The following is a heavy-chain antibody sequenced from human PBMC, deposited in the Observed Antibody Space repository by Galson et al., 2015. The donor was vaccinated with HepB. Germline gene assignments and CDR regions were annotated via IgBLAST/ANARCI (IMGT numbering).Heavy chain of an antibody. V-gene: IGHV1-69*06. D-gene: IGHD3-16*01. Sequence: SVKVSCKASGGTFSSYAISWVRQAPGQGLEWMGGIIPIFGTANYAQKFQGRVTITADKSTSTAYMELSSLSSEDTAVYYCARGGWFGGVTRGGENWFDPWGQGTLVTVSS. CDR2: IIPIFGTA. J-gene: IGHJ5*02. CDR1: GGTFSSYA. CDR3: ARGGWFGGVTRGGENWFDP.